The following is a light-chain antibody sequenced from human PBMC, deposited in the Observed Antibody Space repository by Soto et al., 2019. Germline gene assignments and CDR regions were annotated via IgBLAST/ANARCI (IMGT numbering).Light chain of an antibody. CDR1: QGIRND. Sequence: AIQMTQSPSSLSASVGDRVTITCRASQGIRNDLGWYQQKPGKAPKLLIYATSTLQSGVPSRFSGSGSGTDFTLTIGSLQPEDFATYYCLQDYDYPLTFGGGTKVEIK. CDR3: LQDYDYPLT. V-gene: IGKV1-6*01. J-gene: IGKJ4*01. CDR2: ATS.